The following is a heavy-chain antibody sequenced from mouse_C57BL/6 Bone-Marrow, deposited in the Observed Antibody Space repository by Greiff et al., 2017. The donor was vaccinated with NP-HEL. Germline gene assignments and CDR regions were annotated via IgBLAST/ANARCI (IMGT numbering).Heavy chain of an antibody. Sequence: EVQLVESGGDLVKPGGSLKLSCAASGFTFSSYGMSWVRQTPDKRLEWVATISSGGSYTYYPDSVKGRFTISRDNAKNTLYLQMSSLKSEDTAMYYCARWDYGSSSFDYWGQGTTLTVSS. CDR1: GFTFSSYG. V-gene: IGHV5-6*01. CDR2: ISSGGSYT. D-gene: IGHD1-1*01. J-gene: IGHJ2*01. CDR3: ARWDYGSSSFDY.